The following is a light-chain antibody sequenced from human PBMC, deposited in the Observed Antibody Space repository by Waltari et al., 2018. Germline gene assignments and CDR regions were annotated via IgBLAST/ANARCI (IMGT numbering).Light chain of an antibody. CDR2: AFS. V-gene: IGLV2-14*03. CDR3: ALYTSRGV. CDR1: SADVGNFDS. J-gene: IGLJ3*02. Sequence: QSALTQPASVSGSPGQSITISCTGTSADVGNFDSVSCYQQYPGKAPKLMIYAFSNRPSWVSDRFSGSKSGSTASLTISGLQAEDEADYYCALYTSRGVFGGGTKLTVL.